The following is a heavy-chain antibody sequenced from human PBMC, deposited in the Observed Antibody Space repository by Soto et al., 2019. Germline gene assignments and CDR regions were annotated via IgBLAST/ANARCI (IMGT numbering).Heavy chain of an antibody. CDR3: AKSRGFDFWSPDY. CDR2: ISGGGDIT. Sequence: EVQLLESGGGLVQPGGSLRLSCASSGFTFSSYAMSWVRQAPGMGLEWVSAISGGGDITHYADSVKGRFTISRDNSKNTLYLQMNSLRAEDAAIYYCAKSRGFDFWSPDYWGQGTLVTVSS. J-gene: IGHJ4*02. V-gene: IGHV3-23*01. D-gene: IGHD3-3*01. CDR1: GFTFSSYA.